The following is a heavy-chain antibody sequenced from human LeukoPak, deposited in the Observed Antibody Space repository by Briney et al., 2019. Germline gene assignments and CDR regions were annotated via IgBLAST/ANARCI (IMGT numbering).Heavy chain of an antibody. Sequence: ASVKVSCKASGYTFTGYYMHWVRQAPGQGLEWMGWTNPNSGGTNYAQKFQGRVTMTRDTSISTAYMELSRLRSDDTAVYYCARIGVQLWVDTPDYWGQGTLVTVSS. CDR2: TNPNSGGT. D-gene: IGHD5-18*01. CDR1: GYTFTGYY. CDR3: ARIGVQLWVDTPDY. J-gene: IGHJ4*02. V-gene: IGHV1-2*02.